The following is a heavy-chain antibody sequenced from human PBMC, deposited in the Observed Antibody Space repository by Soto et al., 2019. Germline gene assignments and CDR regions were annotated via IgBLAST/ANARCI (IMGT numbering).Heavy chain of an antibody. J-gene: IGHJ4*02. CDR3: ARDGYNSFVLDY. CDR1: GGSISSYF. D-gene: IGHD5-12*01. Sequence: SETLSLTCTVSGGSISSYFWSWIRQPPGKGLEWIGYIYYSGSTNYNPSLKSRVTISVDTSKNQFSLKLSSVTAADTAVYYCARDGYNSFVLDYWGQGTLVTVSS. V-gene: IGHV4-59*01. CDR2: IYYSGST.